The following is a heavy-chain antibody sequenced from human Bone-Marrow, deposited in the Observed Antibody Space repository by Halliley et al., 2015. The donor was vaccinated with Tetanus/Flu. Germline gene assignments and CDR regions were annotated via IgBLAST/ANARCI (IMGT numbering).Heavy chain of an antibody. CDR2: IYPGDSDT. CDR3: ARLTVADFKTFDY. V-gene: IGHV5-51*03. CDR1: GYTFTNYW. D-gene: IGHD6-19*01. Sequence: QLVQSGAEATKPGESLKISCKGSGYTFTNYWIGWVRQMPGKGLQWMGIIYPGDSDTRYSPSFQGQVTISVDKSITTAYLQWSRLEASDTAMYYCARLTVADFKTFDYWGQGTLVTVSS. J-gene: IGHJ4*02.